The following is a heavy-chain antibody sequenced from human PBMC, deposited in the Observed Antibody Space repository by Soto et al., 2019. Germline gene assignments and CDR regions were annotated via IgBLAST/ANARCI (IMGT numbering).Heavy chain of an antibody. CDR3: ARGRGAAADYFDF. D-gene: IGHD6-13*01. Sequence: QVQLVESGGGLVKPGGSLRLSCAVSGFTFSDYYMTWIRQAPGTGLEWVSYISSSTSHTNYADSVKGRLTISRDNAKNSLFRQMNSLRAEDTAVYYCARGRGAAADYFDFWSQVALVSVSS. J-gene: IGHJ4*02. V-gene: IGHV3-11*05. CDR2: ISSSTSHT. CDR1: GFTFSDYY.